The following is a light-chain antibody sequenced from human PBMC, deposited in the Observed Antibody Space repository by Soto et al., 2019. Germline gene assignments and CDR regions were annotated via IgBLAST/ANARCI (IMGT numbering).Light chain of an antibody. CDR3: QQYFASSWT. CDR2: AAS. J-gene: IGKJ1*01. CDR1: QSISNTY. V-gene: IGKV3-20*01. Sequence: EIVLTQSPGTLSLSPGERATLSCRASQSISNTYLAWYRQKSGQAPRLLIYAASSRATGIPDRFSGSGSGTDFTLTISRLEPEDFAVYYCQQYFASSWTFGQGTRVEIK.